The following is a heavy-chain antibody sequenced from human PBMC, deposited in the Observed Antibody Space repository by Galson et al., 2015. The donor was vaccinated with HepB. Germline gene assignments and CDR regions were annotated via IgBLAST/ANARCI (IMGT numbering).Heavy chain of an antibody. CDR2: ISGSGGKT. J-gene: IGHJ3*02. CDR1: GLTFSSYA. CDR3: AKSAYDYDPPDAFDI. Sequence: SLRLSCAASGLTFSSYAMNWVRQAPGKGMEWVSGISGSGGKTDYADSVKGRFTISRDTSKNTLYLQMNSLRAEDTAVYYCAKSAYDYDPPDAFDIWGQGTMVTVSS. V-gene: IGHV3-23*01. D-gene: IGHD4-17*01.